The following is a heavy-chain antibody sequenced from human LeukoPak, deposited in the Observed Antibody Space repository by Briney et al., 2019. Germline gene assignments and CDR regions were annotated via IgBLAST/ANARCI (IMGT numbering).Heavy chain of an antibody. V-gene: IGHV4-59*01. CDR2: IYYSGST. Sequence: SETLSLTFTVSVGSISSYYWSWIRQPPGKGLEWIGYIYYSGSTNYNPSLKSRVTISVDTSKNQFSLKLSSVAAADTAVYYCARGRVVVVAAPNYYYYYMDVWGKGTTVTVSS. CDR3: ARGRVVVVAAPNYYYYYMDV. J-gene: IGHJ6*03. D-gene: IGHD2-15*01. CDR1: VGSISSYY.